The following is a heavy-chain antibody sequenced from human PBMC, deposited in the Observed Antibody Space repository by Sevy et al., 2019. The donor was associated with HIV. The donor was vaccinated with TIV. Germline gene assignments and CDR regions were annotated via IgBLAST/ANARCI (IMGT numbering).Heavy chain of an antibody. CDR1: GFNFSDYA. J-gene: IGHJ5*02. V-gene: IGHV3-23*01. CDR2: ITGTSGRT. CDR3: AKNRVVGSTNSFDP. Sequence: GGSLRLSCSASGFNFSDYAMAWVRQGPGTGLEWVSSITGTSGRTYYADSVKGRFTVSRDNTQGKLFLQMNSLRVEDTAKYYCAKNRVVGSTNSFDPWGQGDLVTVSS. D-gene: IGHD1-26*01.